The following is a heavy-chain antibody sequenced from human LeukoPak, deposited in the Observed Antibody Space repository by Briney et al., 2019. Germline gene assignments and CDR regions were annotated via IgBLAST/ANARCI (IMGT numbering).Heavy chain of an antibody. CDR3: ARVGPNKNAFDI. J-gene: IGHJ3*02. Sequence: GGSLRLSCAASGFTFSTYAMHWVRQAPGKGLEWVAVIWYDESNKYYADSVKGRFTISRDNSKNTLYLQMNSLRAEDTAVYYCARVGPNKNAFDIWGQGTMVTVSS. CDR2: IWYDESNK. CDR1: GFTFSTYA. V-gene: IGHV3-33*08.